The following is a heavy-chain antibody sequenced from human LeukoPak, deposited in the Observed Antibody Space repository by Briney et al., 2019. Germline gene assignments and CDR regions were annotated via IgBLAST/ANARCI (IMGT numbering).Heavy chain of an antibody. J-gene: IGHJ4*02. V-gene: IGHV3-21*01. CDR1: GFTFSNYE. D-gene: IGHD5-12*01. CDR3: TREEYSGYDYGVDY. CDR2: ISSSSSYI. Sequence: PGGSLRLSCAASGFTFSNYEMNWVRQAPGKGLEWVSSISSSSSYIYYADSVKGRFTISRDNAKNSLYLQMNSLRAEDTAVYYCTREEYSGYDYGVDYWGQGTLVTVSS.